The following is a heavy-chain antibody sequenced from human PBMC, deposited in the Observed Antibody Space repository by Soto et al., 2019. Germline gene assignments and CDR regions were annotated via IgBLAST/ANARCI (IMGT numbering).Heavy chain of an antibody. Sequence: QVQLQESGPGLVKPSGTLSLTCGVSSGSISSSNWWSWVRQPPGKGLEWIGEIYHSGSTKYNPSLKSRVTISVDTSKNQFSLKLSSVTAADTAVYYCARNWYFYGSRSSNWYFDLWGRGTLVTVSS. CDR3: ARNWYFYGSRSSNWYFDL. J-gene: IGHJ2*01. CDR2: IYHSGST. CDR1: SGSISSSNW. D-gene: IGHD3-10*01. V-gene: IGHV4-4*02.